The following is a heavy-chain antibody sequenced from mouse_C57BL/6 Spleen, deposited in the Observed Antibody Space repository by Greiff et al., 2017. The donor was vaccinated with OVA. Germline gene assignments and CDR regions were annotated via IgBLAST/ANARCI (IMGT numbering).Heavy chain of an antibody. J-gene: IGHJ4*01. CDR3: ARQLTGNAMDY. V-gene: IGHV1-64*01. D-gene: IGHD4-1*01. Sequence: QVHVKQPGAELVKPGASVKLSCKASGYTFNSYWMHWVKQRPGQGLEWIGMIHPNSGSTNYNEKFKSKATLTVDKSSSTAYMQLSSLTSEDSAVYYCARQLTGNAMDYWGQVTSVTVSS. CDR1: GYTFNSYW. CDR2: IHPNSGST.